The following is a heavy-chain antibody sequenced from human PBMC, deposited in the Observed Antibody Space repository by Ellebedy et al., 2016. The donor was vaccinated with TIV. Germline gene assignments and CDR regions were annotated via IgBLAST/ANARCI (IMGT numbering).Heavy chain of an antibody. CDR1: GGSNRSYY. V-gene: IGHV4-4*07. CDR3: ARVSGDYYFVMDV. Sequence: MPSETLSLTCTVSGGSNRSYYWSWIRQPAGQGLEWIGRIYPTGSTSYSPTLKSRITMSIDTSKNQFSLKMTSVTAADTAVYYCARVSGDYYFVMDVWGQGTTVTVSS. CDR2: IYPTGST. D-gene: IGHD1-26*01. J-gene: IGHJ6*02.